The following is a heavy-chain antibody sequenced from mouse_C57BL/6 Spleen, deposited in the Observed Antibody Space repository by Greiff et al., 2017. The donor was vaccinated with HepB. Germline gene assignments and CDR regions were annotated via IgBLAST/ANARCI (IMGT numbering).Heavy chain of an antibody. Sequence: QVQLQQSGPELVKPGASVKISCKASGYAFSSSWMNWVKQRPGKGLEWIGRIYPGDGDTNYNGKFKGKATLTADKSSSTAYMQLSSLTSEDSAVYFCASGGNPFAYWGQGTLVTVSA. CDR1: GYAFSSSW. CDR2: IYPGDGDT. CDR3: ASGGNPFAY. J-gene: IGHJ3*01. D-gene: IGHD2-1*01. V-gene: IGHV1-82*01.